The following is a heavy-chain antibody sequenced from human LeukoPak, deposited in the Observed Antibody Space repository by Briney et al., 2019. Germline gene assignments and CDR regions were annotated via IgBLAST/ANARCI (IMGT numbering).Heavy chain of an antibody. CDR2: ISPDGGS. CDR3: ARSGVATCHY. D-gene: IGHD3-10*01. V-gene: IGHV3-23*01. CDR1: GFTFSDYA. Sequence: GGSLRLSCQASGFTFSDYAMSWVRQAPGKGLEWVSSISPDGGSFFADSVKGRFTISRDDSKGVVYLQMNTLSAEDTAVYYCARSGVATCHYWGQGILVAVSS. J-gene: IGHJ4*02.